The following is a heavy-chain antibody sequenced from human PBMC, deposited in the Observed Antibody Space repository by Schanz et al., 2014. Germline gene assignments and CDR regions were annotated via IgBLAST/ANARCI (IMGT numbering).Heavy chain of an antibody. Sequence: EVQVVESGGDFVQPGGSLRLSCAVSGSTFRNYGMGWVRQAPGKGLEWVSAISGDGGSTYYADSVKGRFTISRDNSKNTVYLQMNSLRAEDTAIYYCAKEVSIVLRDWLPTPDFDYWGQGTLVTVSS. V-gene: IGHV3-23*04. CDR1: GSTFRNYG. CDR3: AKEVSIVLRDWLPTPDFDY. J-gene: IGHJ4*02. CDR2: ISGDGGST. D-gene: IGHD3-3*01.